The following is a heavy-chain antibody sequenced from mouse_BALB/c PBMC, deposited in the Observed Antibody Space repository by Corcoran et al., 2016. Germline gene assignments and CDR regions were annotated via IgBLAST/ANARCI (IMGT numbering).Heavy chain of an antibody. CDR1: GYTFSSYW. V-gene: IGHV1-9*01. D-gene: IGHD2-14*01. J-gene: IGHJ4*01. Sequence: QVQLQQSGAELMKPGASVKISCKATGYTFSSYWIEWVKQRPGHGLEWIGEILPGSGSTNYNEKFKGKATFTADTSSNTAYMQLSSLTSEDSAVYYCARDRYDGGYAMDYWGQGTSVTVSS. CDR3: ARDRYDGGYAMDY. CDR2: ILPGSGST.